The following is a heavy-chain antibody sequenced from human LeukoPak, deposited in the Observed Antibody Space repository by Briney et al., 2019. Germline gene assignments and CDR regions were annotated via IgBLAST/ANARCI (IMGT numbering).Heavy chain of an antibody. Sequence: PSETLSLTCTVSGGSISSSSYYWGWIRQPPGKGLEWIGSIFHSGSTYYNPSLKSRVTISADTSKNRFSLKLSSVTAADTAVYYCARAGSGSYYAGHYYYGMDVWGQGTTVTVSS. V-gene: IGHV4-39*01. J-gene: IGHJ6*02. CDR1: GGSISSSSYY. CDR2: IFHSGST. CDR3: ARAGSGSYYAGHYYYGMDV. D-gene: IGHD3-10*01.